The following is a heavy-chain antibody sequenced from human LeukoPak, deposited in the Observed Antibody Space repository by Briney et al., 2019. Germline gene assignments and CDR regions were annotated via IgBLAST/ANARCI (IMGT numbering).Heavy chain of an antibody. CDR1: GFRFSSHT. D-gene: IGHD3-10*01. J-gene: IGHJ5*02. V-gene: IGHV3-23*01. Sequence: GGSLRLSCAASGFRFSSHTMIWVRQAPGQGLEWVSAISASGGSTYYADSLKGRFTISRDNAKNSLYLQMNSLRAEDTAVYYCAREVGLLWFGELSPFFDPWGQGTLVTVSS. CDR2: ISASGGST. CDR3: AREVGLLWFGELSPFFDP.